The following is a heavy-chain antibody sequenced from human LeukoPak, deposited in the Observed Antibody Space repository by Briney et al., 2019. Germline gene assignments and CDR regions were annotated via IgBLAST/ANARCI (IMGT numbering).Heavy chain of an antibody. CDR2: ISSSGSTI. D-gene: IGHD1-26*01. Sequence: GGSLRLSCAASRFTFSDYYMSWIRQAPGKGLEWVSYISSSGSTIYYADSVKGRFTISRDSAKNSLYLQMNSLRAEDTAVYYCARGGSSPSYYFDYWGQGTLVTVSS. V-gene: IGHV3-11*01. CDR1: RFTFSDYY. J-gene: IGHJ4*02. CDR3: ARGGSSPSYYFDY.